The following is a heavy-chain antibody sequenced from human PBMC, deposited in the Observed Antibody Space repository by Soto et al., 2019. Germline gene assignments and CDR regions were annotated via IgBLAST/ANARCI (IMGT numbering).Heavy chain of an antibody. D-gene: IGHD6-19*01. CDR2: ILSSGGT. CDR3: AKGFSSGLYVDS. V-gene: IGHV4-61*08. Sequence: QVQLQESGPGLVKPSGTLSLTCSVSGDSVSSDAYYWTWIRQPPGKTLEWVGFILSSGGTSTNPSLRSRLSMSVDTSRNQFSMGMTSVTAADTGVYFSAKGFSSGLYVDSWGRGTLVTVSS. J-gene: IGHJ4*02. CDR1: GDSVSSDAYY.